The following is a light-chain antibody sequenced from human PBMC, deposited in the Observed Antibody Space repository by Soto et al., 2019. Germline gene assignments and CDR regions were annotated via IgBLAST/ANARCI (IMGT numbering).Light chain of an antibody. CDR1: HDISNF. V-gene: IGKV1-33*01. CDR3: QQYDNVPPNT. J-gene: IGKJ2*01. Sequence: DIQVTQSPSSLSASVGDSITITCQTSHDISNFLNWYQQKPGKVPKLLIYDASKLEAGVPSRFSGSGSVKDFTFTITSLQAEDFATYYCQQYDNVPPNTFGQGTKLEIK. CDR2: DAS.